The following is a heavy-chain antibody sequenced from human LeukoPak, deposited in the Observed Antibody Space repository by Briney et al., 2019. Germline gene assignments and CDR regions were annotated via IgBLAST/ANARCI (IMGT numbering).Heavy chain of an antibody. CDR1: GFTFSSYS. V-gene: IGHV3-48*04. CDR2: ISSSGSTI. CDR3: ARAYGSRGYDY. J-gene: IGHJ4*02. D-gene: IGHD3-10*01. Sequence: GGSLRLSCAASGFTFSSYSMNWVRQAPGKGLEWVSYISSSGSTIYYADSVKGRFTISRDNAKNSLYLQMNSLRAVDTAVYYCARAYGSRGYDYWGQGTLVTVSS.